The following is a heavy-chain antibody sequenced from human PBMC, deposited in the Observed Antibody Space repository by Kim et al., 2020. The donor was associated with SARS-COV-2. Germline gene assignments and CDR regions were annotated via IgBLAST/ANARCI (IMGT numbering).Heavy chain of an antibody. J-gene: IGHJ4*02. CDR3: ARGPTYYDFWSGYYYY. CDR2: INHSGST. Sequence: SETLSLTCAVYGGSFSGYYWSWIRQPPGKGLEWIGEINHSGSTNYNPSLKSRVTISVDTSKNQFSLKLSSVTAADTAVYYCARGPTYYDFWSGYYYYWGQGTLVTVSS. CDR1: GGSFSGYY. V-gene: IGHV4-34*01. D-gene: IGHD3-3*01.